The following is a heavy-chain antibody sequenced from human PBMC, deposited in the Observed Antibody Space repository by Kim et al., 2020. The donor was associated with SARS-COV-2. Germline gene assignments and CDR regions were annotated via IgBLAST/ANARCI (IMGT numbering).Heavy chain of an antibody. CDR2: IIPILGIA. D-gene: IGHD1-26*01. CDR3: ATSGSYFDYYGMDV. Sequence: SVKVSCKASGGTFSSYAISWVRQAPGQGLEWMGRIIPILGIANYAQKFQGRVTITADKSTSTAYMELSSLRSEDTAVYYCATSGSYFDYYGMDVWGQGTTVTVSS. J-gene: IGHJ6*02. CDR1: GGTFSSYA. V-gene: IGHV1-69*04.